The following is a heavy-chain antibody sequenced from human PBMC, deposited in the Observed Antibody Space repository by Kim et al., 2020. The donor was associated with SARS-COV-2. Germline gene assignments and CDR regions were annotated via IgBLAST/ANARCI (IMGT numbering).Heavy chain of an antibody. J-gene: IGHJ6*02. CDR1: GFTFSSYG. V-gene: IGHV3-33*01. CDR3: ARDSRYCSSTSCSYPFPYCYYYGMDV. D-gene: IGHD2-2*01. CDR2: IWYDGSNK. Sequence: GGSLRLSCAASGFTFSSYGMHWVRQAPGKGLEWVAVIWYDGSNKYYADSVKGRFTISRDNSKNTLYLQMNSLRAEDTAVYYCARDSRYCSSTSCSYPFPYCYYYGMDVWGQGTTVTVSS.